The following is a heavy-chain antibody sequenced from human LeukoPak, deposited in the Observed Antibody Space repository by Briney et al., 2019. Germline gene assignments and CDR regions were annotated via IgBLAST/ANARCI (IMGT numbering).Heavy chain of an antibody. CDR1: GYTFSSYG. CDR3: ARDNSMEDTAWWFDP. V-gene: IGHV1-18*01. CDR2: ISTYNGNT. D-gene: IGHD1-1*01. J-gene: IGHJ5*02. Sequence: ASVKVSCKGSGYTFSSYGISWVRQAPGQGLEWMGWISTYNGNTNYAQKLQGRVTMTTDTSTSTAYMELRSLRSDDTAVYYCARDNSMEDTAWWFDPWGQGTLVTVSS.